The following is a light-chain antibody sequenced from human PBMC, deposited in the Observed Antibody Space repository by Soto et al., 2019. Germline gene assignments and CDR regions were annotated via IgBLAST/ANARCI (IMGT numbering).Light chain of an antibody. Sequence: DTKMTQSPSTLSASVGARVTITCRASQSISSYLNWYQQKPGKAHKLLIYAASSLQTGVPSRFSGSGSGTDFTLTISSLQPEDFATYYCQQSYNGPFTFGPGAKVDIK. CDR2: AAS. V-gene: IGKV1-39*01. CDR1: QSISSY. J-gene: IGKJ3*01. CDR3: QQSYNGPFT.